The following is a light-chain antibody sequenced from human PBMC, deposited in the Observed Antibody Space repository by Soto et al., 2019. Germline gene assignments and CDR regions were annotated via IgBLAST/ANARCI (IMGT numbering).Light chain of an antibody. CDR3: QQYGSSHPWA. CDR1: QSLSSRS. V-gene: IGKV3-20*01. Sequence: EILLTQSPGTLSLSPGERATLSYRRCQSLSSRSLAWYQQNLGQAPRLLICGAGSRATGIPDRLTGGGSATDFILTVSRLEPEYFAAYNCQQYGSSHPWAFGQGTKVDIK. J-gene: IGKJ1*01. CDR2: GAG.